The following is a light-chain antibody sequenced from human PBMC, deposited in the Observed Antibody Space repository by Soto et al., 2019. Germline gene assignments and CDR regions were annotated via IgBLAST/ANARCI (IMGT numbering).Light chain of an antibody. CDR3: QPYNNWPFT. V-gene: IGKV3-15*01. Sequence: EIVMTQSPATLSVSPGERATLSCRASQSVSSNLAWYQQKPGQAPRLLIYGASTRATGIPARFSVSGSGTEFTLTISSLQSADFAVYYCQPYNNWPFTFGPGTKVDIK. CDR1: QSVSSN. CDR2: GAS. J-gene: IGKJ3*01.